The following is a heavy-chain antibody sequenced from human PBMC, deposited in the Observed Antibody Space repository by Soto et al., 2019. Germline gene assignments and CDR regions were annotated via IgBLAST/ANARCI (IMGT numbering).Heavy chain of an antibody. J-gene: IGHJ4*02. V-gene: IGHV5-51*01. CDR3: AKTDGYEVEY. Sequence: GESLKISCKGSGYSFVSYWIAWVRQMPGKGLEWMGSIYPGDSDTTYSPSIQGQVTISADKTSTTVYLQWNTLKASDTAMYYCAKTDGYEVEYWGQGTQVTVSS. CDR2: IYPGDSDT. CDR1: GYSFVSYW. D-gene: IGHD5-18*01.